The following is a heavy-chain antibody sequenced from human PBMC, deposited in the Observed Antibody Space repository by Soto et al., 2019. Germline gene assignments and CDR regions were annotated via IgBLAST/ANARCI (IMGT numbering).Heavy chain of an antibody. CDR1: GYNFANYW. V-gene: IGHV5-51*01. D-gene: IGHD2-2*01. J-gene: IGHJ4*02. CDR3: ARRHRYCSGTNCYVMDY. CDR2: INPGDSDT. Sequence: GESLKISCXASGYNFANYWIVWVRQMPGRGLEWMGIINPGDSDTRYSTSFQGQVTISADKPISTTYLQWNRLEASDTAMFYCARRHRYCSGTNCYVMDYWGQGTLVTVSS.